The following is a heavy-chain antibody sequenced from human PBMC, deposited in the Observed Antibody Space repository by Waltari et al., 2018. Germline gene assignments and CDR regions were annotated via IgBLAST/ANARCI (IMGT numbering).Heavy chain of an antibody. Sequence: QVQLVQPGAEVNNPGASVKVSCKASGYILTGYYMHSVRPAPVQGLEWMRRINPNSGGTNYAQKFQGRVTMNRDTSISTAYMELGRLRSDDTVVYYCAKVSITMVRGLWGFNPWGQGTLVTVSS. CDR3: AKVSITMVRGLWGFNP. CDR1: GYILTGYY. CDR2: INPNSGGT. D-gene: IGHD3-10*01. J-gene: IGHJ5*02. V-gene: IGHV1-2*05.